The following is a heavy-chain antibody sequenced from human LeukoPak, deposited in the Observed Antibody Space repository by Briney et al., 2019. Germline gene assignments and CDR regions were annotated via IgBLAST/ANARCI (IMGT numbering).Heavy chain of an antibody. V-gene: IGHV4-34*01. CDR2: INHSGST. CDR1: GGSFSGYY. CDR3: ARGHLGRPFE. Sequence: SETLSLTCAVYGGSFSGYYWSWIRQPPGKGLEWIGEINHSGSTNYNPSLKSRVTISVDTSKNQFSLKLSSVTAADTAVYYCARGHLGRPFEWGQGTLVTASS. D-gene: IGHD7-27*01. J-gene: IGHJ4*02.